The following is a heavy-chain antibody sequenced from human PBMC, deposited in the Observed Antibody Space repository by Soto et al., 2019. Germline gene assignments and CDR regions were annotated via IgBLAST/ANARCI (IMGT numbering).Heavy chain of an antibody. D-gene: IGHD3-10*01. CDR1: GFTFSSYG. J-gene: IGHJ6*02. CDR2: IWYDGSNK. CDR3: ARSVSRRWFGELPPQDPTRYGMDV. V-gene: IGHV3-33*01. Sequence: QVQLVESGGGVVQPGRSLRLSCAASGFTFSSYGMHWVRQAPGKGLEWVAVIWYDGSNKYYADSVKGRFTISRDNSKNTLYLQMNSLRAEDTAVYYCARSVSRRWFGELPPQDPTRYGMDVWGQGTTVTVSS.